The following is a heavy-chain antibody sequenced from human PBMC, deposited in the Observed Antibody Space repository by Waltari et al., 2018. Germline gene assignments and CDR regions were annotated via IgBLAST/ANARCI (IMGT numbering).Heavy chain of an antibody. CDR3: AKLPLWFGGGYGMDV. CDR1: GGSIRSINW. V-gene: IGHV4-4*02. CDR2: IYHNGST. D-gene: IGHD3-10*01. Sequence: QVQLPESGPGLVKPSGTLSLTCAVSGGSIRSINWWSWVRQPPGKGLEWIGEIYHNGSTNYNPSLKSRVTISVDKSKNQFSLKLSSVTAADTAVYYCAKLPLWFGGGYGMDVWGQGTTVTVSS. J-gene: IGHJ6*02.